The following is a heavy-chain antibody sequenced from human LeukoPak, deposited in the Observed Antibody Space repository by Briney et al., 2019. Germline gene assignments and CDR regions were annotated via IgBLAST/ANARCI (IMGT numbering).Heavy chain of an antibody. D-gene: IGHD2-2*01. V-gene: IGHV3-30*04. CDR2: ISYDGSNK. Sequence: GRSLRLSCAASGFTFSNYAMHWVRQAPGKGLECVALISYDGSNKYYAASVKGRFTLSRDNSKNTLYLQMNSLRAEDTAVYYCAREVPIVVVPAAPGAFDIWGQGTMVTVSS. CDR1: GFTFSNYA. CDR3: AREVPIVVVPAAPGAFDI. J-gene: IGHJ3*02.